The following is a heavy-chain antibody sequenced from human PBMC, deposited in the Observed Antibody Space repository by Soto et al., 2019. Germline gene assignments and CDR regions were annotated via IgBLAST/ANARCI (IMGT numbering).Heavy chain of an antibody. CDR1: GFTFSSYS. CDR3: AAELTSDAFDI. V-gene: IGHV3-21*01. J-gene: IGHJ3*02. CDR2: ISSSSSYI. D-gene: IGHD1-26*01. Sequence: EVQLVESGGGLVKPGGSLRLSCAASGFTFSSYSMNWVRQAPGKRLEWVSSISSSSSYIYYADSVKGRFTISRDNAKNSLDLQRNSLIAEDTAVYYCAAELTSDAFDIWGQGTMVTVSS.